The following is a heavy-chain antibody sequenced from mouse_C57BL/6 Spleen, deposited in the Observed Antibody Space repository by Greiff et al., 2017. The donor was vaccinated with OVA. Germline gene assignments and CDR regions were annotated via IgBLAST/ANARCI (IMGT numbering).Heavy chain of an antibody. CDR2: IDPSDSYT. D-gene: IGHD2-4*01. CDR1: GYTFTSYW. V-gene: IGHV1-50*01. CDR3: AGFYYDYDKWFAY. J-gene: IGHJ3*01. Sequence: VKLQQPGAELVKPGASVKLSCKASGYTFTSYWMQWVKQRPGQGLEWIGEIDPSDSYTNYNQKFKGKATLTVDTSSSTAYMQLSSLTSEDSAVYYCAGFYYDYDKWFAYWGQGTLVTVSA.